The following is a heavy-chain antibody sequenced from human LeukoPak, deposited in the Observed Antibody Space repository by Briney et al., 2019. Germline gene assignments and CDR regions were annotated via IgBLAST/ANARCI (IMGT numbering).Heavy chain of an antibody. Sequence: ASVKVSCKASGYTFTSYYLHWVRQAPGQGLEWMEIINPSGGSTSYAQKFRGRVTITRDTSASTAYMELSSLRSEDTAVYYCARGELLGNWFDPWGQGTLVTVSS. CDR1: GYTFTSYY. CDR2: INPSGGST. CDR3: ARGELLGNWFDP. J-gene: IGHJ5*02. V-gene: IGHV1-46*01. D-gene: IGHD3-10*01.